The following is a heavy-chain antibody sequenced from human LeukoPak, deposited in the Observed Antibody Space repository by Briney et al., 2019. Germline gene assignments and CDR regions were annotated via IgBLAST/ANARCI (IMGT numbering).Heavy chain of an antibody. CDR3: AKGPDYYDSSVDY. CDR2: ISNSGGST. Sequence: GGSLRLSCAASGFTFSNYAMSWVRQAPGKGLEWVSTISNSGGSTYSADSMKGRFTISRDNSKNTLFLQMSGLGAEDTAVYYCAKGPDYYDSSVDYWGQGTLVTVSS. D-gene: IGHD3-22*01. CDR1: GFTFSNYA. J-gene: IGHJ4*02. V-gene: IGHV3-23*01.